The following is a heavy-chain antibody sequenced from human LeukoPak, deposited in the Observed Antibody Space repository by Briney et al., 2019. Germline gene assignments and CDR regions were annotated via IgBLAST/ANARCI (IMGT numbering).Heavy chain of an antibody. Sequence: GGSLRLSCVASGFTFSNYGMHWVRQAPGKGLEWVAVISYDGTNKYYADSVKGRFTISRDYPKNTLFLQMSSLRAEDTAVYYCAKGRCSSTWCSDHWGQGTLVTVSS. V-gene: IGHV3-30*18. D-gene: IGHD6-13*01. CDR2: ISYDGTNK. CDR1: GFTFSNYG. CDR3: AKGRCSSTWCSDH. J-gene: IGHJ4*02.